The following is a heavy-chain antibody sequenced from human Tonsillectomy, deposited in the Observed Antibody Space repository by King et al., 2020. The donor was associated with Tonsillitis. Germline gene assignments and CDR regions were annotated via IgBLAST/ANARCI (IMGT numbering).Heavy chain of an antibody. CDR2: IYITGST. D-gene: IGHD1-26*01. Sequence: QLKESGPGLMKPSETLSLTCTVSVGSISTIFWSWIRQPAGKGLEWIGRIYITGSTDYNPSLKSRITMSVDTSKNQFSRKLNSVTATYTAVYYCARDAGGSRNLDYWGQGTLVTVSS. J-gene: IGHJ4*02. V-gene: IGHV4-4*07. CDR1: VGSISTIF. CDR3: ARDAGGSRNLDY.